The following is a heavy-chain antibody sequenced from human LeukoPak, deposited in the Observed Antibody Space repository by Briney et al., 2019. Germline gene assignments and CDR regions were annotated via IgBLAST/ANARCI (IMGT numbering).Heavy chain of an antibody. J-gene: IGHJ5*02. D-gene: IGHD4-17*01. CDR1: GFTFSSYS. CDR3: TRARYGDYVRWFDP. Sequence: PGGSLRLSCAASGFTFSSYSMNWVRQAPGKGLEWVSYITSSSGTIYYADSVKGRFTISRDNAKKSLYLQMNSLRDEDTAVYYCTRARYGDYVRWFDPWGQGTLVTVSS. CDR2: ITSSSGTI. V-gene: IGHV3-48*02.